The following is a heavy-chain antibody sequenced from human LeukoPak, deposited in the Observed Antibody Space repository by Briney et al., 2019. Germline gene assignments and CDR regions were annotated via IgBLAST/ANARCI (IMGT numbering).Heavy chain of an antibody. Sequence: ASVKVSCMASGYTFTSYGTSWVRQAPGQGLEWMGWISAYNGNTNYAQKLQGRVTMTTDTSTSTAYMELRSLRSDDTAVYYCARAGATIGKYYFDYWGQGTLVTVSS. D-gene: IGHD1-26*01. CDR1: GYTFTSYG. V-gene: IGHV1-18*01. CDR3: ARAGATIGKYYFDY. CDR2: ISAYNGNT. J-gene: IGHJ4*02.